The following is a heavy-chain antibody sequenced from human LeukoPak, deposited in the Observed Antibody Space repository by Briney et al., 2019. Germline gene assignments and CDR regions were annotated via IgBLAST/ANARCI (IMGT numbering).Heavy chain of an antibody. D-gene: IGHD1-26*01. CDR2: ISNSGSII. Sequence: TGGSLRLSCVASGFTFSDYYMSWIRQAPGKGLEWVSYISNSGSIIKYADSVKGRFTISRDNAKISLYLQMDSLRAEDTAVYYCAREHLGVSAFDIWGQGTMVTVSS. CDR1: GFTFSDYY. J-gene: IGHJ3*02. V-gene: IGHV3-11*01. CDR3: AREHLGVSAFDI.